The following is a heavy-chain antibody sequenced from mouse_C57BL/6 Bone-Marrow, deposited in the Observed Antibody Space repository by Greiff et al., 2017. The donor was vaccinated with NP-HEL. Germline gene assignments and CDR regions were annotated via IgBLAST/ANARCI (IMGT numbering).Heavy chain of an antibody. D-gene: IGHD1-1*01. CDR3: ARSLITTVVPFAY. Sequence: VQLQQSGAELVKPGASVKLSCKASGYTFTSYWMHWVKQRPGQGLEWIGMIHPNSGSTNYNEKFKSKATLTVDKSSSTAYMQLSSLTSEDSAVYYCARSLITTVVPFAYWGQGTLVTVSA. CDR1: GYTFTSYW. V-gene: IGHV1-64*01. J-gene: IGHJ3*01. CDR2: IHPNSGST.